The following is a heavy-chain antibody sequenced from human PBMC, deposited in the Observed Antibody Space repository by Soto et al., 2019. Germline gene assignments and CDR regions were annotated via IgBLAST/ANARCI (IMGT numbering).Heavy chain of an antibody. J-gene: IGHJ5*02. CDR3: ARGIATGQLDH. Sequence: ASVKVSCKASGYTFTRYTMNWVRQAPGQRLEWMGWINPDNGNTKSSQKFQDRVIITRDTSASTAYMDLSSLRSEDTAVYYCARGIATGQLDHWGQGTLVTISS. V-gene: IGHV1-3*01. CDR2: INPDNGNT. D-gene: IGHD2-15*01. CDR1: GYTFTRYT.